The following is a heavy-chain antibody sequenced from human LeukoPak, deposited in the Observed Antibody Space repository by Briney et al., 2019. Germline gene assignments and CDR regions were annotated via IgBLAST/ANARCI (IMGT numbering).Heavy chain of an antibody. CDR3: AKGPYSSSSGRLWFDP. J-gene: IGHJ5*02. CDR2: INPNSGGT. D-gene: IGHD6-6*01. Sequence: ASVKVSCKASGYTFTGYYMHWVRQAPGQGLEWMGWINPNSGGTNYAQKFQGRVTMTRDTSISTAYMELSRLRSDDTAVYYCAKGPYSSSSGRLWFDPWGQGTLVTVSS. CDR1: GYTFTGYY. V-gene: IGHV1-2*02.